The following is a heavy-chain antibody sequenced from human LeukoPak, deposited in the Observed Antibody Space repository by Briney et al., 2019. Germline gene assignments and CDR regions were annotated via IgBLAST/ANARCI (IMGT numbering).Heavy chain of an antibody. V-gene: IGHV3-30*18. CDR2: ISYDGGNK. D-gene: IGHD3-16*01. J-gene: IGHJ6*03. Sequence: GGTLRLSCEVSGFTFSNYWMMWVRQAPGKGLEWVAVISYDGGNKSYADSVKGRFTISRDNSKNTLYLQMNSLRAEDTAVYYCAKLFGYMDVWGKGTTVTVSS. CDR1: GFTFSNYW. CDR3: AKLFGYMDV.